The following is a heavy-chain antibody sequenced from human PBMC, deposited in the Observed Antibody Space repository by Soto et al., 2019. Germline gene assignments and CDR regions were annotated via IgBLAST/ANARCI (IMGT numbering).Heavy chain of an antibody. V-gene: IGHV3-48*01. J-gene: IGHJ6*02. CDR3: ARNQWGRDGMDV. CDR1: GFTFSSYS. Sequence: EVQLVESGGGLVQPGVSLSLSCAASGFTFSSYSMNWVRQAPGKGLEWVSYISSSSSSIYYADSVKGRFTISRDNAKNSLYLQMNSLRAEDTAVYYCARNQWGRDGMDVWGQGNTVTVSS. D-gene: IGHD1-26*01. CDR2: ISSSSSSI.